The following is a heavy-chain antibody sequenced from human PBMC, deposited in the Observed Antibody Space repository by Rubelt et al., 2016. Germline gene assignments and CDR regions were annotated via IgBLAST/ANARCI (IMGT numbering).Heavy chain of an antibody. J-gene: IGHJ5*02. CDR1: GFTFTGYW. Sequence: LWGRGGGVVQPGRSLRLSCAASGFTFTGYWMHWVRQAPGKGLVWVSRIINDGSTTDYADSVKGRFTISKDNAKHTLYLQMNSLRVEDTAVYYCARGTHGSGFDPWGQGTLVTVSS. CDR3: ARGTHGSGFDP. CDR2: IINDGSTT. D-gene: IGHD3-10*01. V-gene: IGHV3-74*01.